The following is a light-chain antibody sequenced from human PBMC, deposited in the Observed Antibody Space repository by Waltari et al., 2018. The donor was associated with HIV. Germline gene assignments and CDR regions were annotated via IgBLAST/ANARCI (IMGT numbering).Light chain of an antibody. J-gene: IGKJ4*01. Sequence: DTQMTQSPSSLSASVGDRVTIPCRASANVRGDLGWFQQTPGKAPKRLSYAVSNLQGGVPSRFNGSGFATEFTLTITSLQPEDFATYYCLQYNEFPLTFGGGTRVE. V-gene: IGKV1-17*01. CDR2: AVS. CDR3: LQYNEFPLT. CDR1: ANVRGD.